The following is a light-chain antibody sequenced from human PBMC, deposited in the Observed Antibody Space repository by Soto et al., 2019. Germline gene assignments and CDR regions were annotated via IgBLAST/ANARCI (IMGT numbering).Light chain of an antibody. V-gene: IGKV3-20*01. Sequence: EIVLTQSPGTLSLSPGDRATLSCRASESIAGTYLAWYQQKPGQAPRLLIYAASSRATGIPDKFSASGSGTDFTLTINRLGPEDFAVYYCQQYGGSPRTFGQGTKV. J-gene: IGKJ1*01. CDR1: ESIAGTY. CDR2: AAS. CDR3: QQYGGSPRT.